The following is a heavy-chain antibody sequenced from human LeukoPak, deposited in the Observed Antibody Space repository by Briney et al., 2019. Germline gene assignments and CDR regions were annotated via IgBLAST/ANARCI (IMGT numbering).Heavy chain of an antibody. J-gene: IGHJ3*02. D-gene: IGHD3-10*01. V-gene: IGHV4-61*01. CDR1: GGSISSGSYY. CDR2: IYYSGST. CDR3: ARDLYLDYYDAFDI. Sequence: SETLSLTCTVSGGSISSGSYYWNWIRQPPGKGLEWIGYIYYSGSTNYNPSLKSRVTISVDTSKNQFSLKLSSVTAADTAVYYCARDLYLDYYDAFDIWGQGTMVTVSS.